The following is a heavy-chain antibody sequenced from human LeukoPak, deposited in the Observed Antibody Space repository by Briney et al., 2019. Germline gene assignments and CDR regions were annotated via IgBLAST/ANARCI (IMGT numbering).Heavy chain of an antibody. J-gene: IGHJ6*04. CDR3: AELGITMIGGV. CDR1: GFTFSSYA. D-gene: IGHD3-10*02. Sequence: GGSLRLSCAASGFTFSSYAMSWVRQAPGRGLEWVSAISSSGSTIYYADSVKGRFTISRDNAKNSLYLQMNSLRAEDTAVYYCAELGITMIGGVWGKGTTVTISS. V-gene: IGHV3-48*03. CDR2: ISSSGSTI.